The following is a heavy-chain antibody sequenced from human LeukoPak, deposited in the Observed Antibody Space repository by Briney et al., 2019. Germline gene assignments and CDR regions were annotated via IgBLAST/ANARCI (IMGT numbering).Heavy chain of an antibody. Sequence: GGSLRLSCAASGFTVSSNYMSWVRQAPGKGLEWVSVSYSGGSTYYADSVKGRFTISRDNSKNTLYLQMNSLRVEDTAVYYCAREIYCSASSCTEGVFDIWGQGTMVTVSS. D-gene: IGHD2-15*01. CDR1: GFTVSSNY. J-gene: IGHJ3*02. CDR2: SYSGGST. CDR3: AREIYCSASSCTEGVFDI. V-gene: IGHV3-53*01.